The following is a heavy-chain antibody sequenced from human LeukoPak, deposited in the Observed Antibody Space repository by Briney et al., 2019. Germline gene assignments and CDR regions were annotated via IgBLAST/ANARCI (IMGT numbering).Heavy chain of an antibody. J-gene: IGHJ4*02. Sequence: GGSLRLSCAASGFTFSSYGIHWVRQAPGKGLEWVAVISYDVGYKYYADSVKGRFTISRDNSKNTVYLQMNSLRAEDTAVYYCARAKPKNMVRGLIMRRESRYYFDYWGQGTLVTVSS. V-gene: IGHV3-33*08. CDR1: GFTFSSYG. CDR3: ARAKPKNMVRGLIMRRESRYYFDY. CDR2: ISYDVGYK. D-gene: IGHD3-10*01.